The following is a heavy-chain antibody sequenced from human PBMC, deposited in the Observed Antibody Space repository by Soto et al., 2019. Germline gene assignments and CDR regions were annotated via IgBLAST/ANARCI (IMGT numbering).Heavy chain of an antibody. V-gene: IGHV3-30-3*01. D-gene: IGHD2-15*01. CDR2: ISYDGSNK. CDR3: ARDRYCSGGSCYSYYFDY. Sequence: QVQLVESGGGVVQPGRSLRLSCAASGFTFSSYAMHWVRQAPGKGLEWVAVISYDGSNKYYADSVKGRFTISRDNSKNTLSLQMNSLRAEDTAVYYCARDRYCSGGSCYSYYFDYWGQGTLVTVSS. J-gene: IGHJ4*02. CDR1: GFTFSSYA.